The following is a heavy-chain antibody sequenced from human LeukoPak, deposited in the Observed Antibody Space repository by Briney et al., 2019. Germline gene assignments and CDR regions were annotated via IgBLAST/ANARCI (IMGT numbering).Heavy chain of an antibody. D-gene: IGHD6-19*01. CDR2: IYTSGST. CDR1: GGSISSGSYY. V-gene: IGHV4-61*02. J-gene: IGHJ4*02. CDR3: ARGTGGWYVY. Sequence: SETLSLTCTVSGGSISSGSYYWSWIRQPAGKGLEWIGRIYTSGSTNYNPSLKSRVTISVDTSKNQFSLKLSSVTAADTAVYYCARGTGGWYVYWGQGTLVTVSS.